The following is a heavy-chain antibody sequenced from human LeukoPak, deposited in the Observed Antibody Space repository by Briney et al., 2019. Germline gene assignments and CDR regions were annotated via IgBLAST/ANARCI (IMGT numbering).Heavy chain of an antibody. CDR2: IIPIFGTA. D-gene: IGHD3-22*01. V-gene: IGHV1-69*06. Sequence: GVIIPIFGTANYAQKFQGRVTITADKSTSTAYMELSSLRSEDTAVYYCASGHYYDSTLFQHWGQGTLVTVSS. CDR3: ASGHYYDSTLFQH. J-gene: IGHJ1*01.